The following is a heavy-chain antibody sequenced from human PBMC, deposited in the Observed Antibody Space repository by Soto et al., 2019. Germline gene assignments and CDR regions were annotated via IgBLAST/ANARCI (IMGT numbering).Heavy chain of an antibody. J-gene: IGHJ4*02. V-gene: IGHV1-69*13. CDR1: VGTFSSYA. D-gene: IGHD1-26*01. Sequence: SLKVSCKASVGTFSSYAISWVRQAPGQGLEWMGGIIPIFGTANYAQKFQGRVTITADESTSTAYMELSSLRSEDTAVYYCAREGGIVGAIDYWGQGTLVTVSS. CDR3: AREGGIVGAIDY. CDR2: IIPIFGTA.